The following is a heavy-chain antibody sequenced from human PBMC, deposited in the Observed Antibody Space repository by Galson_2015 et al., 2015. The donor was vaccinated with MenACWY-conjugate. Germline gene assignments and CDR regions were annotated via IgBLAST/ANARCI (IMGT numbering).Heavy chain of an antibody. J-gene: IGHJ4*02. CDR3: AKPISSYYDFMTGDS. D-gene: IGHD3-3*01. Sequence: SLRLSCAASGFTFSNYAMTWVRQAPGKGLEWVSSINNRGSATYYVDSVKGRFTISRDNSKNTLFLQMNSLRAEDTALYYCAKPISSYYDFMTGDSWGQGTLVTASS. CDR2: INNRGSAT. CDR1: GFTFSNYA. V-gene: IGHV3-23*01.